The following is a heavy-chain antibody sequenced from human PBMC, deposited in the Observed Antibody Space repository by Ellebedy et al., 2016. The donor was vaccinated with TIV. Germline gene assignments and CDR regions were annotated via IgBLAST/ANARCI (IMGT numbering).Heavy chain of an antibody. CDR1: GYTFTSYD. D-gene: IGHD1-1*01. J-gene: IGHJ4*02. CDR3: ARGGTSE. Sequence: ASVKVSCXASGYTFTSYDVNWVRQAPGQGLEWMGWMNPISGTTGYAPRFQGRVTMTRNTSISTAYMELSSLRSEDTAVYYCARGGTSEWGQGTLVTVSS. CDR2: MNPISGTT. V-gene: IGHV1-8*01.